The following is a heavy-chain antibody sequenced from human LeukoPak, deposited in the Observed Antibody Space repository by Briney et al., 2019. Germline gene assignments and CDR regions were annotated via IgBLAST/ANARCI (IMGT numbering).Heavy chain of an antibody. CDR1: GFTFSSDS. CDR3: ARDYNHNFDY. V-gene: IGHV3-21*01. Sequence: PGGSLRLACAASGFTFSSDSINWVRQAPGKWLEWVSSISSSSSYIYYADSVKGRFTMSRDNAKNSLYLQMNTLRDEDTALYYCARDYNHNFDYWGQGTLVTVSS. J-gene: IGHJ4*02. D-gene: IGHD5-24*01. CDR2: ISSSSSYI.